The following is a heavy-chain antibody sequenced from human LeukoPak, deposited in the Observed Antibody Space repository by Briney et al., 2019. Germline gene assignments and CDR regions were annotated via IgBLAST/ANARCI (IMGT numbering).Heavy chain of an antibody. CDR1: GYSFTSYW. D-gene: IGHD3-22*01. J-gene: IGHJ3*02. Sequence: HGESLKISCKGSGYSFTSYWIGWVRQMPGKGLEWMGIIYPGDSDTRYSPSFQGQVTISADKSISTAYLQWSSLKASDTAMYYCASAYYYDSSGYAPPDDASDIWGQGTMVTVSS. CDR2: IYPGDSDT. CDR3: ASAYYYDSSGYAPPDDASDI. V-gene: IGHV5-51*01.